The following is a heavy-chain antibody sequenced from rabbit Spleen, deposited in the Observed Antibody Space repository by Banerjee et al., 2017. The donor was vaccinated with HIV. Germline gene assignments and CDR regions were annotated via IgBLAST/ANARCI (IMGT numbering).Heavy chain of an antibody. CDR2: IDTGSSGFT. V-gene: IGHV1S40*01. CDR1: GVSFSSSSY. CDR3: ARDTSSSFSSYGMDL. Sequence: QSLEESGGDLVKPGASLTLTCTASGVSFSSSSYMCWVRQAPGKGLERIACIDTGSSGFTYFASWAKGRFTISKTSSTTVTLQMTSLTAADTATYFCARDTSSSFSSYGMDLWGPGTLVTVS. J-gene: IGHJ6*01. D-gene: IGHD1-1*01.